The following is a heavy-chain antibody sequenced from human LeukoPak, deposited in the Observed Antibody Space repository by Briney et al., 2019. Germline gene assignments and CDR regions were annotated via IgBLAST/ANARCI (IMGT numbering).Heavy chain of an antibody. CDR3: ARAGNNWSFDY. Sequence: PSETLSLTCTVSGGTISSYYWSWIRQTPEKGLEWIGYIYYSGRTDYNPSLKSRVTISVDTSKNQFSLKLSSVTAADTAVYYCARAGNNWSFDYWGQGTLVTVSS. CDR2: IYYSGRT. CDR1: GGTISSYY. V-gene: IGHV4-59*01. D-gene: IGHD1-1*01. J-gene: IGHJ4*02.